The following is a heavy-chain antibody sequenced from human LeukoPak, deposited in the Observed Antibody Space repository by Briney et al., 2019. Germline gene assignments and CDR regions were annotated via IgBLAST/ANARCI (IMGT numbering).Heavy chain of an antibody. Sequence: PGGSLRLSCAASGFTFTTYAMSWVRQAPGKGLEWVSTVYSGVDTYYADSVRGRFTISRDNSQNTLYLQMDSLRAEDTALYYCAKEYSDYDFDYWGQGTLVTVSS. CDR2: VYSGVDT. D-gene: IGHD5-12*01. CDR1: GFTFTTYA. CDR3: AKEYSDYDFDY. V-gene: IGHV3-23*01. J-gene: IGHJ4*02.